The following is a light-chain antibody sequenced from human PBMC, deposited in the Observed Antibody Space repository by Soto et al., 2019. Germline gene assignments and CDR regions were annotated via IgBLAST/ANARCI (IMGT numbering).Light chain of an antibody. CDR3: QQFNNWPIT. Sequence: MTQSPSSLSASVGDRVAIPCRASQSISSYLAWYQQKPGQAPRLLIYVASARATGIPARFSGSGSGTECTLTISSLQSEDVAVDYCQQFNNWPITFGQGTRLEIK. J-gene: IGKJ5*01. CDR2: VAS. V-gene: IGKV3-15*01. CDR1: QSISSY.